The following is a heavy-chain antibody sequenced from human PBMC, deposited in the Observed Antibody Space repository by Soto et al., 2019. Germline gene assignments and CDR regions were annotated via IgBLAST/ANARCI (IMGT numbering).Heavy chain of an antibody. V-gene: IGHV3-30-3*01. D-gene: IGHD3-16*02. CDR1: GFTFSSYA. J-gene: IGHJ5*02. CDR3: ANPLTYGWFDP. CDR2: ISYDGSNK. Sequence: QVQLVESGGGVVQPGRSLRLSCAASGFTFSSYAMHWVRQAPGKGLEWVAVISYDGSNKYYADSVKGRFTISRDNSKNTLYLQMNSLRAEDTAVYYCANPLTYGWFDPWGQGTLVTVSS.